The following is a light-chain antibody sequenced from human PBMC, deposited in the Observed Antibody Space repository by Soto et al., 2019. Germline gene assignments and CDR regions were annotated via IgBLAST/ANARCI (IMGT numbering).Light chain of an antibody. CDR1: QSVSSSY. Sequence: ELVLTQSPGTLSLSPGERATLSCRASQSVSSSYLAWYQQKPGQAPRLLISGASSRATGIPDRFSGSGSGTDFTLTISRLEPEDSAVYYCQQYGNSPYTFGQGTKLEIK. V-gene: IGKV3-20*01. J-gene: IGKJ2*01. CDR3: QQYGNSPYT. CDR2: GAS.